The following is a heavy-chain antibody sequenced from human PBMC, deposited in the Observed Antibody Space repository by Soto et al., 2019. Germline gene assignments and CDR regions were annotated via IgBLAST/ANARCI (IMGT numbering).Heavy chain of an antibody. J-gene: IGHJ4*02. Sequence: EVQLVESGGGLVQPGGSLKLSCAASGFTFSDSAIHWVRQASGKGLEWVGRIRSKANSNTIAYAASVKGRFIISREXSXHXXYLQMNTLKTDDTAVHYCTPDRVAGYCSSSSCSAFWGQGTLVTVSS. CDR2: IRSKANSNTI. CDR1: GFTFSDSA. D-gene: IGHD2-2*01. V-gene: IGHV3-73*02. CDR3: TPDRVAGYCSSSSCSAF.